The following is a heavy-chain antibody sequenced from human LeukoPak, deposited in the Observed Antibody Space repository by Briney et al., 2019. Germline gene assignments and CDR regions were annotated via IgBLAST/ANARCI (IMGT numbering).Heavy chain of an antibody. CDR1: GFTFSSYE. J-gene: IGHJ3*02. CDR3: ARVYRLYDSSGYYTSSRAFDI. D-gene: IGHD3-22*01. Sequence: PGGSLRLSCAASGFTFSSYEMNWVRQAPGKGLEWVSYISSSGSTIYYADSVKGRFTISRDNAKNSLYLQMNSLRAEDTAVYYCARVYRLYDSSGYYTSSRAFDIWGQGTMVTVSS. V-gene: IGHV3-48*03. CDR2: ISSSGSTI.